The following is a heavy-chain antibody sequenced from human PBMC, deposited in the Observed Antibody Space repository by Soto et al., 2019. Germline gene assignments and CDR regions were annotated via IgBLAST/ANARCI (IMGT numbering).Heavy chain of an antibody. CDR3: ARFVRHQLPTIDY. CDR2: MNPSNGNT. CDR1: GYTFTNYD. J-gene: IGHJ4*02. D-gene: IGHD1-26*01. Sequence: ASVKVSCKASGYTFTNYDINWVRQATGQGLEWMGWMNPSNGNTGYAQKFQGRVTMTRDTSISTAYMELSRLTSADTAVYYCARFVRHQLPTIDYWGQGALVTVSS. V-gene: IGHV1-8*01.